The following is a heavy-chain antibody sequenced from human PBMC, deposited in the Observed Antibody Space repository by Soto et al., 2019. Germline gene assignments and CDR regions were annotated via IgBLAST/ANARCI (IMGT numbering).Heavy chain of an antibody. CDR2: INTYNGNT. V-gene: IGHV1-18*01. D-gene: IGHD4-17*01. CDR3: AGGGMGGWRHYGIDV. Sequence: ASVKVSCKASGYTFTRYGIGWARQAPGQGLEWMGWINTYNGNTNYAQNVQGRVTMTTDTSTSTVYMELRSLRSDDTAVYYCAGGGMGGWRHYGIDVWGQGTLVTVSS. CDR1: GYTFTRYG. J-gene: IGHJ4*02.